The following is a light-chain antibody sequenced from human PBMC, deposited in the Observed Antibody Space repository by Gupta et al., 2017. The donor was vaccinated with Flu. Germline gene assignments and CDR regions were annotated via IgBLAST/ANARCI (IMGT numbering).Light chain of an antibody. CDR2: GAS. Sequence: EIVMTPSPATLSVSPGERATLSYRASQSVSSNLAWYQQKPGQAPRLLIYGASTRATGIPARCSGSGSGTEFTLTISSLQSEDFAVYYCQQYNNGPPWTFGQGTKVEIK. V-gene: IGKV3-15*01. J-gene: IGKJ1*01. CDR3: QQYNNGPPWT. CDR1: QSVSSN.